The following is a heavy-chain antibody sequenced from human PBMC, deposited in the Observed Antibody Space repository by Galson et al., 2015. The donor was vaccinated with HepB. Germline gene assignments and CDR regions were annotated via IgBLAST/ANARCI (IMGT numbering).Heavy chain of an antibody. J-gene: IGHJ4*02. CDR2: INPSGGST. Sequence: SVKVSCKASGYTFTSYYMHWVRQAPGQGLEWMGIINPSGGSTSYAQKLQGRVTMTRDASTSTVYMELSSLRSEDTAVYYCARSDYYDSSGYYPPFDYWGQGTLVTVSS. V-gene: IGHV1-46*04. D-gene: IGHD3-22*01. CDR3: ARSDYYDSSGYYPPFDY. CDR1: GYTFTSYY.